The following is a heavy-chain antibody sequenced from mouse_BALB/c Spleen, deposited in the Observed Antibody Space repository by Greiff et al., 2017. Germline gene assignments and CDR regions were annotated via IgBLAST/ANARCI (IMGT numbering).Heavy chain of an antibody. CDR3: ARSGHYYGSNLDY. V-gene: IGHV1-14*01. CDR1: GYTFTSYV. J-gene: IGHJ2*01. Sequence: EVQLQQSGPELVKPGASVKMSCKASGYTFTSYVMHWVKQKPGQGLEWIGYINPYNDGTKYNEKFKGKATLTSDKSSSAAYMELSSLTSEDSAVYYCARSGHYYGSNLDYWGQGTTLTVSS. D-gene: IGHD1-1*01. CDR2: INPYNDGT.